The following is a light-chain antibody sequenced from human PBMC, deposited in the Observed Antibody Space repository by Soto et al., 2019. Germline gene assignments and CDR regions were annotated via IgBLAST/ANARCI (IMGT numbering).Light chain of an antibody. J-gene: IGLJ1*01. CDR2: DVS. Sequence: SVLTQPASVSGSPGQSITISCTGTSSDVGGYHYVSWYQQCPGKAPKVMIYDVSNRPSGVSNRFSGSKSGTTASLTISGLQAEDEADYYCSSYTSSITYVFGTGTKVTVL. CDR1: SSDVGGYHY. V-gene: IGLV2-14*01. CDR3: SSYTSSITYV.